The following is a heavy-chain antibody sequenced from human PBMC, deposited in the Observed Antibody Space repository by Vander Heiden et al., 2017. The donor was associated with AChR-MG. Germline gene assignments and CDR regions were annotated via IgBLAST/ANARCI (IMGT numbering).Heavy chain of an antibody. CDR3: AREGAYCSSTSCPHNWFDP. CDR1: GYTFTAYY. J-gene: IGHJ5*02. CDR2: INPNSGGT. Sequence: QVQLVQSGAEVKKPGASVKVSCKASGYTFTAYYMHWVRQAPGQGLEWMGWINPNSGGTNYAQKFQGRVTMTRDTSISTAYMELSRLRSDDTAVYYCAREGAYCSSTSCPHNWFDPWGQGTLVTVSS. V-gene: IGHV1-2*02. D-gene: IGHD2-2*01.